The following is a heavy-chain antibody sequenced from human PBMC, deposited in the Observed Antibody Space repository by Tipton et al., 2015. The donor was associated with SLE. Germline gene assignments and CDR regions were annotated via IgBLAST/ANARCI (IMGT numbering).Heavy chain of an antibody. D-gene: IGHD1-14*01. V-gene: IGHV4-34*01. CDR2: INHSGST. Sequence: TLSLTCAVYGGSFSGYYWSWIRQPPGKGLEWIGEINHSGSTNYNPSLKSRVTISVDTSKTQFSLKLSSVTAADTAVYYCASVPRTPFFPTDFWGQGTLVTVSS. CDR3: ASVPRTPFFPTDF. J-gene: IGHJ4*02. CDR1: GGSFSGYY.